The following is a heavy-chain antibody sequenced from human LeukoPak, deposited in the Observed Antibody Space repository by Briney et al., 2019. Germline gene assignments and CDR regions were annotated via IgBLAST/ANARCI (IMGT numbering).Heavy chain of an antibody. CDR3: ARSPLISSGWLGLDS. CDR2: IYNSGSL. D-gene: IGHD6-19*01. CDR1: GGSISGYY. J-gene: IGHJ4*02. Sequence: SETLSLTCTVSGGSISGYYWSWIRQAPGEGLEWIGYIYNSGSLNYNPSLKSRVTIAVDTSENQFSLKLTSVTAAGTAVYYCARSPLISSGWLGLDSWGQGILVTVSS. V-gene: IGHV4-59*01.